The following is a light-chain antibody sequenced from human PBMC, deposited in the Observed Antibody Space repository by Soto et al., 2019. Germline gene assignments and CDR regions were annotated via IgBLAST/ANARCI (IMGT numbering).Light chain of an antibody. Sequence: EIVLTQSPGTLSLSPGERATLSCRASQSVGSTYLAWYQQKPGQAPRLLIYGASIRATGIPDRFSASGSGTDFTFTISRLESEDFAVYFCQQYGSSPLTFGGGTKVEIK. CDR3: QQYGSSPLT. J-gene: IGKJ4*01. V-gene: IGKV3-20*01. CDR2: GAS. CDR1: QSVGSTY.